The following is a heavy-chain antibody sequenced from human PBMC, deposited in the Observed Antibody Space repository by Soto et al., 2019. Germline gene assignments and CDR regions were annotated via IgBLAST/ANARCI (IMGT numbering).Heavy chain of an antibody. CDR1: GGSISSYY. Sequence: SETLSLTCTVSGGSISSYYWSWIRQPPGKGLEWIGYIYYSGSTNYNPSLKSRVTISVDTSKNQFSLKLSSVTAADTAVYYCARELRYFDWPQGAFDYWGQGTLVTVPQ. D-gene: IGHD3-9*01. J-gene: IGHJ4*02. CDR3: ARELRYFDWPQGAFDY. CDR2: IYYSGST. V-gene: IGHV4-59*01.